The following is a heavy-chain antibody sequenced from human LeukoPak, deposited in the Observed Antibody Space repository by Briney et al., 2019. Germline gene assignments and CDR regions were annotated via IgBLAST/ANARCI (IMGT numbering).Heavy chain of an antibody. D-gene: IGHD2-15*01. J-gene: IGHJ4*02. CDR3: AKQGGGAAGAPYFDY. CDR1: GFTFSSYA. V-gene: IGHV3-30*02. CDR2: IRYDGSNK. Sequence: PGGSLRLSCAASGFTFSSYAMHWVRQAPGKGLEWVAFIRYDGSNKYYADSVKGRFTISRDNSKNTLYLQMNSLRAEDTAVYYCAKQGGGAAGAPYFDYWGQGTLVTVSS.